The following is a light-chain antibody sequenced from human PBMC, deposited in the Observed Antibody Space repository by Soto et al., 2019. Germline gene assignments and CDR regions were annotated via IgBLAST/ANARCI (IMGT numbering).Light chain of an antibody. J-gene: IGLJ1*01. CDR1: SSNIGINT. CDR3: AAWDDSLNGLYV. V-gene: IGLV1-44*01. CDR2: NNN. Sequence: QSVLTHPPSASGTPGQRLTISCSGSSSNIGINTVSWYQQLPGTAPKLLIYNNNQRPSGVPDRFSGSKSGTSASLAISGLQSEDEADYSCAAWDDSLNGLYVFGTGTKVTVL.